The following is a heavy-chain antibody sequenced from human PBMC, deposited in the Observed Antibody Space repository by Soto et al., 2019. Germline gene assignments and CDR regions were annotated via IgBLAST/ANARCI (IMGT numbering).Heavy chain of an antibody. J-gene: IGHJ6*02. D-gene: IGHD3-16*01. CDR3: ARDPSKRGTTMDV. Sequence: EGSLRLSCVASRFTFIGYNMNWVRQAPGKGLEWVASISSSSTYIYYADSVKGRFTISRDNAEKSLYLHMNSLRAEDTAVYYCARDPSKRGTTMDVWGQGTTVTVSS. V-gene: IGHV3-21*01. CDR1: RFTFIGYN. CDR2: ISSSSTYI.